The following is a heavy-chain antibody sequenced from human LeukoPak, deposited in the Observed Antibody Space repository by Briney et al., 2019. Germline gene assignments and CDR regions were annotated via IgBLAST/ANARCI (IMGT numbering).Heavy chain of an antibody. CDR3: ARCDTYCSTSSCYSPAYGLDV. D-gene: IGHD2-2*01. CDR1: GVSITSRNYY. CDR2: FDHSART. J-gene: IGHJ6*02. Sequence: PSETLSLTCTVSGVSITSRNYYWGWIRQPPGKGLEWIGNFDHSARTYYNPSLKSRVTISVDTSKNQFSLKLSSVTAADTAVYYCARCDTYCSTSSCYSPAYGLDVWGQGTTVTVSS. V-gene: IGHV4-39*07.